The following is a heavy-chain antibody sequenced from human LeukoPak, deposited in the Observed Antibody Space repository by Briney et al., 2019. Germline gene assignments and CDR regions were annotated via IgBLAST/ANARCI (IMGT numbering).Heavy chain of an antibody. J-gene: IGHJ3*02. CDR3: ARDRALGSSWYGSAFDI. Sequence: SQTLSLTCTVSGGSISSDSYYWSWIRQPAGKGLEWIGRIYTSGSTNYNPSLKSRVTISVDTSKNQFSLTLSSVTAADTAVYYCARDRALGSSWYGSAFDIWGQGTMVTVSS. D-gene: IGHD6-13*01. CDR1: GGSISSDSYY. CDR2: IYTSGST. V-gene: IGHV4-61*02.